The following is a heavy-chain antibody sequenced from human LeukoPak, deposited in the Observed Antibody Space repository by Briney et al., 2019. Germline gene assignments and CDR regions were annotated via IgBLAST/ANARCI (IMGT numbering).Heavy chain of an antibody. CDR3: AKGNGDYYYHYMDV. D-gene: IGHD3-10*01. CDR1: GFTFSSYG. Sequence: GGSLRLSCAASGFTFSSYGMSWVRQAPGKGLEWVSAISGSGGSTYYADSVKGRFTISRDNSKNTLYLQMNSLRAEDTAVYYCAKGNGDYYYHYMDVWGKGTTVTISS. V-gene: IGHV3-23*01. CDR2: ISGSGGST. J-gene: IGHJ6*03.